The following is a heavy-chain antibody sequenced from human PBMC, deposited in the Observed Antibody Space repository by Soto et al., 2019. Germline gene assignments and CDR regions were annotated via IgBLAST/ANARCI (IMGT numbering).Heavy chain of an antibody. J-gene: IGHJ6*02. CDR3: ARDKYGSGSHYYYYYGMDV. CDR2: IYYSGST. D-gene: IGHD3-10*01. CDR1: GGSISSDY. V-gene: IGHV4-59*01. Sequence: SETLSLTCTVSGGSISSDYWSWIRQPPGKGLEWIGYIYYSGSTNYNPSLKSRVTISVDTSKNQFSLKLSSVTAADTAVYYCARDKYGSGSHYYYYYGMDVWGQGTTVTVSS.